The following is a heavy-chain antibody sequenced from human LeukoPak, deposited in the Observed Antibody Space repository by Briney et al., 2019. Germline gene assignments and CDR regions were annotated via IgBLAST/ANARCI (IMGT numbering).Heavy chain of an antibody. CDR3: ATAFEYSSSYWFDP. CDR2: INHSGST. V-gene: IGHV4-30-2*01. CDR1: GGSISSGGYS. J-gene: IGHJ5*02. Sequence: SQTLSLTCTVSGGSISSGGYSWSWIRQPPGKGLEWIGEINHSGSTNYNPSLKSRVTISVDTSKNQFSLKLSSVTAADTAVYYCATAFEYSSSYWFDPWGQGTLVTVSS. D-gene: IGHD6-6*01.